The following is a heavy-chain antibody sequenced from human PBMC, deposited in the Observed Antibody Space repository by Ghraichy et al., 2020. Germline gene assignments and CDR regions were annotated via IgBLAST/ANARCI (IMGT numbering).Heavy chain of an antibody. J-gene: IGHJ4*02. V-gene: IGHV1-58*01. CDR3: AADRFLEWLPPYPYYFDS. CDR2: IDVRSGNA. D-gene: IGHD3-3*01. CDR1: GFTFRDSA. Sequence: SVKVSCKASGFTFRDSAVQWVRQARGQRLEWIGWIDVRSGNAQYAEKLQERVTITRDMSTGTAYMELRSLKTEDTAVYYCAADRFLEWLPPYPYYFDSWGQGILVTVSS.